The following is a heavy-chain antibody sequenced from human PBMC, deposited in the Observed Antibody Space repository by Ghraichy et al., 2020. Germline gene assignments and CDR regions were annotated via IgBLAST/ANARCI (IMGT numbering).Heavy chain of an antibody. Sequence: SETLSLTCAVYGGSFSGYHWNWIRQPPGKGLEWIGEMNQSGSTNYNPSLKSRVTISVDMSKNQFSLKLSSVTAADTAVYYCARAPPATYDTSGYYPYVFYGMDVWGQGTTLTVS. V-gene: IGHV4-34*01. J-gene: IGHJ6*02. CDR2: MNQSGST. CDR3: ARAPPATYDTSGYYPYVFYGMDV. D-gene: IGHD3-22*01. CDR1: GGSFSGYH.